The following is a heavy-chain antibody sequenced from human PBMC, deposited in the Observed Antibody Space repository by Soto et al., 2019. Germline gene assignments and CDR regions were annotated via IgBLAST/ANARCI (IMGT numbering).Heavy chain of an antibody. CDR3: ARVVVVVAASVPWFDP. D-gene: IGHD2-15*01. V-gene: IGHV1-69*12. CDR2: IIPIFGNE. J-gene: IGHJ5*02. CDR1: GGTFSSYA. Sequence: QVQLVQSGAEVKKPGSSVKVSCKASGGTFSSYAISWVRQAPGQGLEWMGGIIPIFGNENYAQNFKGRVTITADESTSTAYMELSSLRSGDTAVYYCARVVVVVAASVPWFDPWGQGTLVTVSS.